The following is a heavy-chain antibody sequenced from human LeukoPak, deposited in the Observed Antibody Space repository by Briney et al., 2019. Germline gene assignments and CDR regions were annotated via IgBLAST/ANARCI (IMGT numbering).Heavy chain of an antibody. D-gene: IGHD3-3*01. V-gene: IGHV3-30*04. J-gene: IGHJ4*02. CDR3: ARDSLGY. Sequence: GGSLRLSCAASGFTFSSYAMHWVRQAPGKGLEWVAVISYDGSNKYYADSVKGRFTISRDNSKNTLYLQMNSLRAEDTAVYYCARDSLGYWGQGTLVTVSS. CDR2: ISYDGSNK. CDR1: GFTFSSYA.